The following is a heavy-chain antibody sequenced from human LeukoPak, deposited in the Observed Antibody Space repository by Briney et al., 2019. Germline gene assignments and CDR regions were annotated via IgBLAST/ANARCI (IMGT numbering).Heavy chain of an antibody. Sequence: GGSLRLYCAASGFTFSSYAMHWVRQAPGKGLEWVAVISYDGSNKYYADSVKGRFTISRDNSKNSLYLQMNSLRTEDTALYYCAKDSPSYCSGGSCYSKYYYGMDVWGQGTTVTVSS. CDR2: ISYDGSNK. V-gene: IGHV3-30*04. J-gene: IGHJ6*02. CDR3: AKDSPSYCSGGSCYSKYYYGMDV. D-gene: IGHD2-15*01. CDR1: GFTFSSYA.